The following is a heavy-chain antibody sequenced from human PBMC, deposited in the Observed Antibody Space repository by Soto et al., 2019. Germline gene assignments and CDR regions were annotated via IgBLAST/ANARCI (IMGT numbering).Heavy chain of an antibody. Sequence: QVQLVESGGGLVKPGGSLRLSCAASGFTFSDYYMSWIRQAPGKGLEWVSYISSSGSTIYYADSVKGRFXXXRDXXKXXXXXXXXXXXAXDXXXXYCARXNXFDYWXQGXLVTV. CDR3: ARXNXFDY. J-gene: IGHJ4*02. D-gene: IGHD3-10*01. CDR1: GFTFSDYY. V-gene: IGHV3-11*01. CDR2: ISSSGSTI.